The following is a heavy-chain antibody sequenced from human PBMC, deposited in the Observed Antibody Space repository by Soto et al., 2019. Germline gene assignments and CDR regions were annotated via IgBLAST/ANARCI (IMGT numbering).Heavy chain of an antibody. CDR2: INSDGSST. CDR1: GFTFSSYW. Sequence: PGGSLRLSCAASGFTFSSYWMHWVRQAPGKGLVWVLRINSDGSSTSYADSVKGRFTISRDNAKNTLYLQMNSLRAEDTSVYYCARGPYYYGSGRPNWFDPWGQGTLVTVSS. D-gene: IGHD3-10*01. V-gene: IGHV3-74*01. CDR3: ARGPYYYGSGRPNWFDP. J-gene: IGHJ5*02.